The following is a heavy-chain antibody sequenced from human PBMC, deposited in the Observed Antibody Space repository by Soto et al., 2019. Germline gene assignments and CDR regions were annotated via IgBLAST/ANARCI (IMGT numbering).Heavy chain of an antibody. J-gene: IGHJ4*02. V-gene: IGHV4-59*01. Sequence: SATLSLTCTVCGGSIIPYYCVWIRQPPGRGLEWIGYIYYSGSTNYNPSLKSRVTISLDTSKNQFSLKLNSVTAADTAVYYCASLYSSSWYYFDYWGQGTLGNVSS. D-gene: IGHD6-13*01. CDR3: ASLYSSSWYYFDY. CDR1: GGSIIPYY. CDR2: IYYSGST.